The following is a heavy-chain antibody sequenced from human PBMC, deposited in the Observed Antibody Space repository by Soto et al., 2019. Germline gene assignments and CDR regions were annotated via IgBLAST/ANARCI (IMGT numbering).Heavy chain of an antibody. Sequence: PGGSLRLSCATSGFTFSGFVMQWVRQAPGKGLEWVAVTWYDGSHKYYADSVKGRFTISRDDSKNTLYLQMNNLRVEDTAVYYCVRGSSCTTTTCYNLGWFAPWGQGTLVTVSS. J-gene: IGHJ5*02. V-gene: IGHV3-33*01. CDR2: TWYDGSHK. D-gene: IGHD2-2*02. CDR1: GFTFSGFV. CDR3: VRGSSCTTTTCYNLGWFAP.